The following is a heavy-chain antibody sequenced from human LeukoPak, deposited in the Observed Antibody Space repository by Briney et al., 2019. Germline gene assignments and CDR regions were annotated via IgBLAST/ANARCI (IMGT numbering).Heavy chain of an antibody. V-gene: IGHV4-39*01. D-gene: IGHD2-15*01. CDR3: ARRELYCSGGSCYQPLQFDY. J-gene: IGHJ4*02. Sequence: SETLSLTCTVSSGSISSSSYYWGWIRQPPGKGLERIGSIYYSGSTYYNPSLKSRVTISVDTSKNQFSLKLSSVTAADTAVYYCARRELYCSGGSCYQPLQFDYWGQGTLVTVSS. CDR1: SGSISSSSYY. CDR2: IYYSGST.